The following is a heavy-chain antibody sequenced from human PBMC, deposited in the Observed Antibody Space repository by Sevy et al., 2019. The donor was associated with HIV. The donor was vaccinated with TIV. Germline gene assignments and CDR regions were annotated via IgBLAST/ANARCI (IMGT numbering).Heavy chain of an antibody. CDR2: INHSGST. CDR1: GGSFSGYY. CDR3: ATSGGVTDYGMDV. Sequence: SETLSLTCAVYGGSFSGYYWSWIRQPPGKGLEWIGEINHSGSTNYNPSLKSRVTISVDTSKNQFSLKLSSVTAADTAVYYCATSGGVTDYGMDVWGQGTTVTVSS. D-gene: IGHD3-16*01. V-gene: IGHV4-34*01. J-gene: IGHJ6*02.